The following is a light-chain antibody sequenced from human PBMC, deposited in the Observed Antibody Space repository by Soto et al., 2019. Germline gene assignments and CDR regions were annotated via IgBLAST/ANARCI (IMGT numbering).Light chain of an antibody. CDR3: QQYNNWPPLT. CDR2: GAS. Sequence: EIVMTQSPATLSVSPGERATLSCRARQSVRSNLAWYQQKPGQAPRLLIYGASTRATGIPARFSGSGSGTEFTLTISSLQSEDFAVYYCQQYNNWPPLTFGQGTKVEIK. J-gene: IGKJ1*01. CDR1: QSVRSN. V-gene: IGKV3-15*01.